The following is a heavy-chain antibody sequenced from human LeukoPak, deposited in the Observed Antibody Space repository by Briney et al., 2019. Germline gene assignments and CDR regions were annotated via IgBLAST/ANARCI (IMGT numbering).Heavy chain of an antibody. CDR1: GFTFSSYW. V-gene: IGHV3-74*01. CDR2: INSDGSST. J-gene: IGHJ4*02. CDR3: ARDRTAVVDY. Sequence: GGSLRLSCAASGFTFSSYWMHWVRQVPGKGLVWVSHINSDGSSTSCADSVKGRFTISRDNAKNTLYLQMNSLRVEDTAVYYCARDRTAVVDYWGQGTLVTVSS. D-gene: IGHD5-18*01.